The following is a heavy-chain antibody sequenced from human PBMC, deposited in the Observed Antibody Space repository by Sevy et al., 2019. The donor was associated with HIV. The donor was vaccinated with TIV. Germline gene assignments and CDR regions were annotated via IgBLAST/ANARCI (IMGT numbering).Heavy chain of an antibody. CDR3: ARGIGSADAFDI. CDR2: ISTSSTV. Sequence: GGSLRLSCATSGFTFSSYSMNWVRQAPGKGLEWISYISTSSTVYYADSAKGRFTISRDNAKNSLYLKMNSLRDEDTAVYYCARGIGSADAFDIWGQGTMVTVSS. D-gene: IGHD2-21*01. J-gene: IGHJ3*02. V-gene: IGHV3-48*02. CDR1: GFTFSSYS.